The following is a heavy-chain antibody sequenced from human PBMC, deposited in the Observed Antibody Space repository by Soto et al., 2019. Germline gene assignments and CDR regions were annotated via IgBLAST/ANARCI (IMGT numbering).Heavy chain of an antibody. CDR1: GFTVSSNY. D-gene: IGHD6-6*01. CDR3: AREPYSSSRGYYYYGMDV. CDR2: IYSGGST. V-gene: IGHV3-53*01. J-gene: IGHJ6*02. Sequence: EVPLVESGGGLIQPGGSLRLSCAASGFTVSSNYMSWVRQAPGKGLEWVSVIYSGGSTYYADSVKGRFTISRDNSKNTLYLQMNSLRAEDTAVYYCAREPYSSSRGYYYYGMDVWGQGTTVTVSS.